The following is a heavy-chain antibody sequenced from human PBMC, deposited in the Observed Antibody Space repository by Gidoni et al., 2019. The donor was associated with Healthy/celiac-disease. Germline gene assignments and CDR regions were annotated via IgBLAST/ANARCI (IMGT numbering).Heavy chain of an antibody. D-gene: IGHD3-10*01. V-gene: IGHV3-33*01. CDR1: GFTFSSYG. CDR2: IWYDGSNK. J-gene: IGHJ4*02. Sequence: QVQLVESGGGVVQPGRSLRLSCAAAGFTFSSYGMHWVRQAPGKGLEWVAVIWYDGSNKYYADSVKGRFTISRDNSKNTLYLQMNSLRAEDTAVYYCARDRSYYGSGSPVGYWGQRTLVTVSS. CDR3: ARDRSYYGSGSPVGY.